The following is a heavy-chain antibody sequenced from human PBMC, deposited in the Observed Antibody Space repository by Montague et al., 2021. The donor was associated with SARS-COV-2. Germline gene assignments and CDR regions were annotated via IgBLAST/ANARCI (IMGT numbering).Heavy chain of an antibody. V-gene: IGHV4-59*01. J-gene: IGHJ5*02. Sequence: SETRSLTCAVSGGPITSYYWNWTRQPPGEGLEYIGYIYHSGSTNYNPSLKSRVSISVDTSKNQFSLKLRSVTAADTAVYYCARGVDNYGSGSHHFDPWGQGTLVTVSS. D-gene: IGHD3-10*01. CDR3: ARGVDNYGSGSHHFDP. CDR1: GGPITSYY. CDR2: IYHSGST.